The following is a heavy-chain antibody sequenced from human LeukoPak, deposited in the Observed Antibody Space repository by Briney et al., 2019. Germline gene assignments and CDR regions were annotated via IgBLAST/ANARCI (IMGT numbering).Heavy chain of an antibody. CDR1: GYSITGGYY. Sequence: SETLSLTCTVSGYSITGGYYWGWIRQPPGKGLEWIGSIYHSGGTYYNPSLKSRVTTSVDTSKNQFSLNLDSVTASDTAVYYCVRDGRYCSGGRCSNRFDPWGQGTLVTVSS. D-gene: IGHD2-15*01. CDR3: VRDGRYCSGGRCSNRFDP. V-gene: IGHV4-38-2*02. CDR2: IYHSGGT. J-gene: IGHJ5*02.